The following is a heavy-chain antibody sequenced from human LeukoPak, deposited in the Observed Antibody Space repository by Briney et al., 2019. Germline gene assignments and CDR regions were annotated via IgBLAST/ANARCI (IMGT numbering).Heavy chain of an antibody. CDR1: GGSISSGSYY. CDR2: IYTSGST. CDR3: AREEVEMATIDY. D-gene: IGHD5-24*01. J-gene: IGHJ4*02. V-gene: IGHV4-61*02. Sequence: NSSQTLSLTCTVSGGSISSGSYYWSWIRQPAGKGLEWIGRIYTSGSTNYNPSLKSRVTISVDTSKNQFSLKLSSVTAADTAVYYCAREEVEMATIDYWGQGTLVTVSS.